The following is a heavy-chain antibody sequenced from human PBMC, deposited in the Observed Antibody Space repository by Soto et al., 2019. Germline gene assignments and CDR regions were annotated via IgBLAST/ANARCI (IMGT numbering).Heavy chain of an antibody. D-gene: IGHD2-2*01. CDR3: AKTSSWSTFDY. CDR1: GFTFSSYA. CDR2: ITGSGTGT. J-gene: IGHJ4*02. Sequence: EVQLLESGGGLVQPGGSLRLSCATSGFTFSSYAMHWVRQAPEKGLEWVSAITGSGTGTYYADSVKGRFTISRDNSKNTVHLQMNSLRAEDTALYYCAKTSSWSTFDYWGQGTLVTVSS. V-gene: IGHV3-23*01.